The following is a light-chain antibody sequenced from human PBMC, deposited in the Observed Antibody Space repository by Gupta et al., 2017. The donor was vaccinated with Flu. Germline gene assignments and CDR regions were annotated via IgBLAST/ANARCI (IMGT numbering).Light chain of an antibody. Sequence: GQPARITCGGNNMGSKSGHWYHQKPGQAPVLVVYDNSDRPSGIPERFAGSNSGNTATLTISRVEAGDEADYDCQVWDSGSDQYVFATGTKVTVL. CDR2: DNS. J-gene: IGLJ1*01. CDR1: NMGSKS. CDR3: QVWDSGSDQYV. V-gene: IGLV3-21*02.